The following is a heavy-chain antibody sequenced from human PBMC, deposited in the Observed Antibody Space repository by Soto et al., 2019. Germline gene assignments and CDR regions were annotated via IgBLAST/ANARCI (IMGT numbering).Heavy chain of an antibody. CDR3: ARNNYDFWSGYSWRYFDY. CDR2: INAGNGNT. J-gene: IGHJ4*02. Sequence: ASVKVSCKASGYTFTSYYMHWVRQAPGQRLEWMGWINAGNGNTKYSQKFQGRVTITRDTSASTAYMELSSLRSEDTAVYYCARNNYDFWSGYSWRYFDYWGQGTLVTVSS. V-gene: IGHV1-3*01. D-gene: IGHD3-3*01. CDR1: GYTFTSYY.